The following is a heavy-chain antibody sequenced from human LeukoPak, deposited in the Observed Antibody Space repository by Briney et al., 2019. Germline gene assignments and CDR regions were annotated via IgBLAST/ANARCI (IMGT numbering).Heavy chain of an antibody. V-gene: IGHV3-30*18. CDR3: AKEPGGAPYYFDY. D-gene: IGHD1-14*01. CDR1: GSGFTFNNYW. J-gene: IGHJ4*02. Sequence: PGGSLRLSCAASGSGFTFNNYWMHWVRQAPGKGLEWVAVISYDGSNKYYADSVKGRFTISRDNSKNTLYLQMNSLRAEDTAVYYCAKEPGGAPYYFDYWGQGTLVTVSS. CDR2: ISYDGSNK.